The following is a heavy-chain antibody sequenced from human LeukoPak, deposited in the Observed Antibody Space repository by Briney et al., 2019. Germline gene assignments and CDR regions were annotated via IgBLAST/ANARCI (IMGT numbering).Heavy chain of an antibody. D-gene: IGHD3-10*01. Sequence: APVKVSCKASGYTFTGYYMHWVRQAPGQGLEWMGWINPNSGGTNYAQKFQGRVTMTRDTSISTAYMELSRLRSDDTAVYYCARGSRYYYDSGSYYPSYYYMDVWGTGTTVTVSS. CDR3: ARGSRYYYDSGSYYPSYYYMDV. V-gene: IGHV1-2*02. J-gene: IGHJ6*03. CDR1: GYTFTGYY. CDR2: INPNSGGT.